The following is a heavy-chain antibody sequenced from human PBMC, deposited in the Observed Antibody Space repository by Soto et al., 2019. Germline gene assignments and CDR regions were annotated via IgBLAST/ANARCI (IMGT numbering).Heavy chain of an antibody. J-gene: IGHJ4*02. CDR3: ARHTPAISISDH. CDR1: GGSISSSGYY. Sequence: SETLSLTCSVSGGSISSSGYYWGWIRQPPGKGLEWIGSIYYSGSTYYNPSLKSRVTISVDTSKNQFSLKLSSVTAADTAAYYCARHTPAISISDHWGQGTLVTVSS. V-gene: IGHV4-39*01. D-gene: IGHD2-15*01. CDR2: IYYSGST.